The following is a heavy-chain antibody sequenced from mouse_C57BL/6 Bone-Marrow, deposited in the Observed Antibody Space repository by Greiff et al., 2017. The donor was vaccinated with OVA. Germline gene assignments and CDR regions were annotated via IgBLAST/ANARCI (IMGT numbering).Heavy chain of an antibody. D-gene: IGHD3-2*02. Sequence: QVQLQQSGPELVKPGASVKISCKASGYAFGSSWMNWVKQRPGKGLEWIGRIYPGDGDTNYNGKFKGKATLTADKSSSTAYMQLSSLTSEDSAVYFCARQLRLRRDYWGQGTTLTVSS. CDR3: ARQLRLRRDY. V-gene: IGHV1-82*01. J-gene: IGHJ2*01. CDR2: IYPGDGDT. CDR1: GYAFGSSW.